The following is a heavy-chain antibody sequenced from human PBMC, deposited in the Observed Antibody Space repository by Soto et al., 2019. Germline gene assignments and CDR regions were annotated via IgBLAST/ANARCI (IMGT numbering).Heavy chain of an antibody. CDR3: ARAVTMVRGVKAWGLDP. CDR2: MNPNSGNT. Sequence: ASVKVSCKASGYTFTSYDINLVRQATGQGLEWMGWMNPNSGNTGYAQKFQGRVTMTRNTSISTAYMELSSLRSEDTAVYYCARAVTMVRGVKAWGLDPWGQGTLVTVSS. CDR1: GYTFTSYD. J-gene: IGHJ5*02. V-gene: IGHV1-8*01. D-gene: IGHD3-10*01.